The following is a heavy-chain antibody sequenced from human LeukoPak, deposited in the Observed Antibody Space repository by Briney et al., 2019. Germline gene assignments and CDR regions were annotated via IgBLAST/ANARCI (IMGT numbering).Heavy chain of an antibody. Sequence: PGGPLRLSFAASGFTFKVFTINWVPQAPGKGLGWGSSIVSSSSDISYADSVKGRFTISRDNAKNLLYLQMNSLRPGDTAVYYCARVPGGLEWADFDYWGQGTLVTVSS. CDR1: GFTFKVFT. CDR3: ARVPGGLEWADFDY. CDR2: IVSSSSDI. J-gene: IGHJ4*02. D-gene: IGHD3-3*01. V-gene: IGHV3-21*01.